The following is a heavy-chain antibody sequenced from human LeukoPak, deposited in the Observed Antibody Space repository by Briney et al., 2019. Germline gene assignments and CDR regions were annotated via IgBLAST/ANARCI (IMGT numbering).Heavy chain of an antibody. CDR2: IIPIFGTA. V-gene: IGHV1-69*13. D-gene: IGHD3-3*01. CDR1: GGTFSSYA. CDR3: ASRDFWSGYYSHWFDP. J-gene: IGHJ5*02. Sequence: SVKVSCKASGGTFSSYAISWVGQAPGQGLEWMGGIIPIFGTANYAQKFQGRVTITADESTSTAYMELSSLRSEDTAVYYCASRDFWSGYYSHWFDPWGQGTLVTVSS.